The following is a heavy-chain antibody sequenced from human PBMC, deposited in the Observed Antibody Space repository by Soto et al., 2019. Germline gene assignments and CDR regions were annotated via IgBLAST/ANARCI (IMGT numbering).Heavy chain of an antibody. Sequence: ASVKVSCKASGYTFSSYDINWVRQATGQGLGWMGWMNPNSGNRGYIQKCQGRVTMTRNTSISTALMELSSLGSEDTAVYYGVSKSYDRHNSPNWFDTWGQGTQVTVSS. CDR1: GYTFSSYD. J-gene: IGHJ5*02. D-gene: IGHD3-22*01. CDR2: MNPNSGNR. CDR3: VSKSYDRHNSPNWFDT. V-gene: IGHV1-8*01.